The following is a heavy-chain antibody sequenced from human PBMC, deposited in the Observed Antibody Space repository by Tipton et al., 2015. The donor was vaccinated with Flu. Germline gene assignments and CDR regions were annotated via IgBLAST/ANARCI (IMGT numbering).Heavy chain of an antibody. CDR2: IDHSGST. CDR1: GYSISTGHY. J-gene: IGHJ4*02. CDR3: ARHTGDSVRGVIDN. V-gene: IGHV4-38-2*01. D-gene: IGHD3-10*02. Sequence: TLSLTCDVSGYSISTGHYWGWIRQPPGKGLEWIGSIDHSGSTYYTPSLKSRVTISVDTSKNQFSLRLTSVTAADTAVFYCARHTGDSVRGVIDNWGQGALVTVSS.